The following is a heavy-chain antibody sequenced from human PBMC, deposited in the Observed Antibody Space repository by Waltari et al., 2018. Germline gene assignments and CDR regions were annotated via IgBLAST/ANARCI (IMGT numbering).Heavy chain of an antibody. J-gene: IGHJ4*02. Sequence: QVQLQESGPGLVKPSETLSLTCTVSGGSISSYYWSWIRQPAGKGLEWIGRIYTSGSTNDNPSLKSRVTMSVDTSKNQFSLKLSSVTAADTAVYYCARGAYCSSTSCYVGYYYWGQGTLVTVSS. CDR1: GGSISSYY. CDR2: IYTSGST. CDR3: ARGAYCSSTSCYVGYYY. D-gene: IGHD2-2*01. V-gene: IGHV4-4*07.